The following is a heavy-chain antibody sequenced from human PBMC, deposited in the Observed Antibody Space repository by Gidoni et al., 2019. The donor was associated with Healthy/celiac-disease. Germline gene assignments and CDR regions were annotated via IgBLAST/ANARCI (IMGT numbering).Heavy chain of an antibody. Sequence: QMQLVQSGPEVKKPGTSVKVSCKASGFTFTSSAMQWVRQARGQRLEWIGWIVVGSGNTNYAQKFQERVTITRDMSTSTAYMELSSLRSEDTAVYYCAAAGYSSSSNYYYYYGMDVWGQGTTVTVSS. D-gene: IGHD6-6*01. V-gene: IGHV1-58*02. CDR1: GFTFTSSA. CDR3: AAAGYSSSSNYYYYYGMDV. CDR2: IVVGSGNT. J-gene: IGHJ6*02.